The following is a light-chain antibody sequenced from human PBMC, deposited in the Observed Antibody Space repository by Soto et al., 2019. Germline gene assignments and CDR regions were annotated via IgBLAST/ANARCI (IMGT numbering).Light chain of an antibody. J-gene: IGLJ1*01. CDR2: GNS. CDR1: SSNIGAGYD. CDR3: QSYDSSLSGYV. Sequence: QSALTQPPSVSGAPGQRVTISCTGSSSNIGAGYDVHWYQQLPGTAPKLLIYGNSNRPSGVPDRFSGSKSGTSASLAITGLHAEDEADYYCQSYDSSLSGYVFGTGTQLTVL. V-gene: IGLV1-40*01.